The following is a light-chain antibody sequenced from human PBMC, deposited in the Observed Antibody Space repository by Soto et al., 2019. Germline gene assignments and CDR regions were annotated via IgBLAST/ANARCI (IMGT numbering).Light chain of an antibody. CDR2: GAS. J-gene: IGKJ5*01. CDR1: QSVSSNY. Sequence: EIVLTQSPGTLSLSPGERATLSRRASQSVSSNYLAWYQQKPGQAPSLLIYGASSRATGIPDRFSGSGSGTDFTLTISRLEPEDFGMYYCQQYGTSAPITFGQGTRVEIE. CDR3: QQYGTSAPIT. V-gene: IGKV3-20*01.